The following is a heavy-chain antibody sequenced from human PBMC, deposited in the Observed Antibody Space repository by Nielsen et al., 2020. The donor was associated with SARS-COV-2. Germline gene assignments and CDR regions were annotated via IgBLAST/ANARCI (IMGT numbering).Heavy chain of an antibody. Sequence: VRQMPGKGLEWMGIIYPGDSDTRYSPSFQGQVTISADKSISTAYLQWSSLKASDTAMYYCARLGGPNCSGGSCYTSVYYYYGMDVWGQGTLVTVSS. D-gene: IGHD2-15*01. CDR2: IYPGDSDT. J-gene: IGHJ6*02. CDR3: ARLGGPNCSGGSCYTSVYYYYGMDV. V-gene: IGHV5-51*01.